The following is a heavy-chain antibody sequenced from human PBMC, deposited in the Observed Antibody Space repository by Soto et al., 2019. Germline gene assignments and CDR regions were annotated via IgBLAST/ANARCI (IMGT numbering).Heavy chain of an antibody. CDR1: GDSISSYY. CDR3: ARATHASGTYTFDY. V-gene: IGHV4-59*01. J-gene: IGHJ4*02. D-gene: IGHD3-10*01. CDR2: IHYSGST. Sequence: TSETLSLTCTVSGDSISSYYWSWFRQPPGKGLEWIGYIHYSGSTNYNPSLKSRVTLSLDTSKYQFSLKLSSVAAADTAVYYCARATHASGTYTFDYWGQGTLVTVSS.